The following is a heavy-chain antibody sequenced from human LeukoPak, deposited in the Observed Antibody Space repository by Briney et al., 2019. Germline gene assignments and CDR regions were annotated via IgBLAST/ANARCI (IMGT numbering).Heavy chain of an antibody. CDR3: ARIESYHILYRPY. CDR2: ITDSGGT. V-gene: IGHV4-34*01. J-gene: IGHJ4*02. D-gene: IGHD3-9*01. CDR1: ATSFSGYS. Sequence: PSETLSLTCAVYATSFSGYSWSWIRQSPGKGLEWIGEITDSGGTNYNPSFKSRLTISADTSKNQFSLKLASVTAADTAVYYCARIESYHILYRPYWGQGTLVTVSS.